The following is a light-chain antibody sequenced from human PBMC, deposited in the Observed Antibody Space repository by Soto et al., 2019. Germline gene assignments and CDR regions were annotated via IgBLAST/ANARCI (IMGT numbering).Light chain of an antibody. CDR1: QSISSY. J-gene: IGKJ5*01. Sequence: DIQMTQSPSSLSASVGDRVTITCRASQSISSYLNWYQQKPGKAPKLLIYAASSLQSGVTSRFRGSGSVTDVTLTISSLQPEDFATYYCQQSYSTPITFGQGTRLEIK. CDR3: QQSYSTPIT. V-gene: IGKV1-39*01. CDR2: AAS.